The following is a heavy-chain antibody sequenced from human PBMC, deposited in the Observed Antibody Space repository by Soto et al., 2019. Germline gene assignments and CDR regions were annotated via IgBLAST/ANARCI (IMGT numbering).Heavy chain of an antibody. CDR3: ARDYSSGYSTGGYFQH. CDR1: GDSVSRNSPS. Sequence: TLSVPPAIPGDSVSRNSPSWNLIRQSAWGCLEWLGRTYYRSKWYNDYAVSVKSRITITPDTSKNQFSLQLNSVTPEDTAVYYCARDYSSGYSTGGYFQHWGQGTLVTVYS. CDR2: TYYRSKWYN. D-gene: IGHD3-22*01. J-gene: IGHJ1*01. V-gene: IGHV6-1*01.